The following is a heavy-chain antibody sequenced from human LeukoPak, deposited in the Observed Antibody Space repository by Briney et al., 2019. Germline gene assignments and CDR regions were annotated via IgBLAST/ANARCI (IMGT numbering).Heavy chain of an antibody. CDR1: GGSISSSSYY. J-gene: IGHJ1*01. V-gene: IGHV4-39*01. D-gene: IGHD2-15*01. CDR3: ARHASNSGSCYAEYFQH. Sequence: PSETLSLTCTVSGGSISSSSYYWGWIRQPPGKGLEWIGSIYYSGSTYYNPSLKSRVTISVDTSKNQFSLKLSSVTAADTAMYYCARHASNSGSCYAEYFQHWGQGTLVTVSS. CDR2: IYYSGST.